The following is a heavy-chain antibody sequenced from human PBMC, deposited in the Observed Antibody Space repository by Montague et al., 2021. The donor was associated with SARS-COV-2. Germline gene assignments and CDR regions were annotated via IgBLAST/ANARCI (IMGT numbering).Heavy chain of an antibody. Sequence: SETLSLTCSVSGNSLSNSRYFWGWIRQPPRKGLEWIGSFYFGGKFLYNSSFESRVTISVDTSKNQFSLQLSSVTASDTAVYYCARHSGGSEVAGLDYWGQGILATVS. CDR3: ARHSGGSEVAGLDY. J-gene: IGHJ4*02. CDR1: GNSLSNSRYF. CDR2: FYFGGKF. V-gene: IGHV4-39*01. D-gene: IGHD6-19*01.